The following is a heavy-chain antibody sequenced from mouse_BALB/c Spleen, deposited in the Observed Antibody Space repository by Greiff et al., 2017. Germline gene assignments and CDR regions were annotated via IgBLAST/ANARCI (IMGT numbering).Heavy chain of an antibody. CDR1: GYTFTSYW. V-gene: IGHV1-7*01. D-gene: IGHD1-2*01. Sequence: QVQLQQSGAELAKPGASVKMSCKASGYTFTSYWMHWVKQRPGQGLEWIGYINPSTGYTEYNQKFKDKATLTADKSSSTAYMQLSSLTSEDSAVYYCARTYYGYDFDYWGQGTTLTVSS. CDR2: INPSTGYT. CDR3: ARTYYGYDFDY. J-gene: IGHJ2*01.